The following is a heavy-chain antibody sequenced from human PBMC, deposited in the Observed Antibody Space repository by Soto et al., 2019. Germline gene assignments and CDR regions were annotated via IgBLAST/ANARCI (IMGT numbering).Heavy chain of an antibody. Sequence: SVKVSCKASGFTFSSSSMQWVRQARGERLERIGWIVVGSGYTNYAQKFQERVTITRDMSRSTTYMEQGSRRSEDTAMYYCAVALFSSSTSSIDWFYTWRQRTLVTVSS. V-gene: IGHV1-58*02. CDR1: GFTFSSSS. D-gene: IGHD2-2*01. CDR3: AVALFSSSTSSIDWFYT. J-gene: IGHJ5*02. CDR2: IVVGSGYT.